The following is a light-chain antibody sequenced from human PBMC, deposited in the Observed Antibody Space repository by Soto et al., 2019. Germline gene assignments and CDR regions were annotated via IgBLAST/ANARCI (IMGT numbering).Light chain of an antibody. CDR2: GAS. CDR1: QSVSSN. CDR3: QQYNNWPPKT. Sequence: EIGVSQSLSALSVSQGERATLSCRASQSVSSNLAWYQQKPGQAPRLLIYGASTRATGIPARFSGSGSGTEFTLTISSLQSEDFAVYYCQQYNNWPPKTFGQGTKVDIK. V-gene: IGKV3-15*01. J-gene: IGKJ1*01.